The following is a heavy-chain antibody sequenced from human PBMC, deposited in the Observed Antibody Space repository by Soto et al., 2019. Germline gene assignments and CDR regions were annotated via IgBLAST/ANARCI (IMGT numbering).Heavy chain of an antibody. V-gene: IGHV1-2*02. Sequence: QVQLVQSGAEVKKPGASVKVSCKASGFNFAGYFLQWVRQAPGQGLEWMGWINPNSGATKDAQKFQGRVNMTWDTSISSAYIELVSLRFDDAAVYYCARVVWGRSQEFDNWRQGTRVTVSS. D-gene: IGHD3-16*01. CDR1: GFNFAGYF. CDR2: INPNSGAT. J-gene: IGHJ4*02. CDR3: ARVVWGRSQEFDN.